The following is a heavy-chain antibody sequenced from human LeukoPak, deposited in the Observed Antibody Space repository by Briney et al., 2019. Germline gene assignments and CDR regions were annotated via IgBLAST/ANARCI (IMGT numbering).Heavy chain of an antibody. J-gene: IGHJ4*02. CDR2: ISSSGSTI. Sequence: PGGSLRLSCAASGFTFSSYGMHWVRQAPGKGLEWVSYISSSGSTIYYADSVKGRFTISRDNAKNSLYMQMNSLRAEDTAVYYCARGGGYYYDSSGYYKPFDYWGQGTLVTVSA. D-gene: IGHD3-22*01. CDR1: GFTFSSYG. V-gene: IGHV3-48*04. CDR3: ARGGGYYYDSSGYYKPFDY.